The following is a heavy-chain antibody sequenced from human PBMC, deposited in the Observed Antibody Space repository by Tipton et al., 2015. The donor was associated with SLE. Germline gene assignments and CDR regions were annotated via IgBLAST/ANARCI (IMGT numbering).Heavy chain of an antibody. CDR1: GFTFSSYG. CDR2: IRDDGSNK. CDR3: AKDLGDYYDFWSGSFYGMDV. Sequence: SLRLSCAASGFTFSSYGMHWVRQAPGKGLEWVAFIRDDGSNKYYADSVKGRFTISRDNSKNTLYLQMNSLRAEDTAVYYCAKDLGDYYDFWSGSFYGMDVWGQGTTVIVSS. J-gene: IGHJ6*02. V-gene: IGHV3-30*02. D-gene: IGHD3-3*01.